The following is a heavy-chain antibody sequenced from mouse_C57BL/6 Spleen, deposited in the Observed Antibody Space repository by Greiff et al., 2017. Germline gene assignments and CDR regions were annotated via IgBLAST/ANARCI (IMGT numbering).Heavy chain of an antibody. CDR3: ARGYYGSNYYAMDY. J-gene: IGHJ4*01. CDR1: GYTFTTYP. D-gene: IGHD1-1*01. CDR2: FHPYNDDT. Sequence: VKLMESGAELVKPGASVKMSCKASGYTFTTYPIEWMKQNHGKSLEWIGNFHPYNDDTKYNEKFKGKATLTVEKSSSTVYLELSRLTSDDSAVYYCARGYYGSNYYAMDYWGQGTSVTVSS. V-gene: IGHV1-47*01.